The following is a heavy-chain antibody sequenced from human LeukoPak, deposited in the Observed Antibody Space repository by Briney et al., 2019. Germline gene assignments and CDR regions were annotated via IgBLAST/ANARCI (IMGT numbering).Heavy chain of an antibody. J-gene: IGHJ6*03. CDR1: GGTFSSYA. CDR2: IIPIFGTA. V-gene: IGHV1-69*05. Sequence: SVKVSCKASGGTFSSYAISWVRQAPGQGLEWMGGIIPIFGTANYAQKFQGRVTITTDESTSTAYMELSSLRSEDTAVYYCASSPVVADYYYYYRDVWGKGTTVTVSS. CDR3: ASSPVVADYYYYYRDV. D-gene: IGHD2-15*01.